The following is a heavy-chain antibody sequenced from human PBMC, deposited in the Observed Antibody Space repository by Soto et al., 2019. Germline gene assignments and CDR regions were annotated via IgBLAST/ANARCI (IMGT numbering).Heavy chain of an antibody. Sequence: SETLSLTCAVSGYSISSGYYWGWIRQPPGKGLEWIGSIYHSGSTYYNLSLKSRVTISVDTSKNQFSLKLSSVTAADTAVYYCARGPSDLNWFDPWGQGTLVTVSS. V-gene: IGHV4-38-2*01. J-gene: IGHJ5*02. CDR3: ARGPSDLNWFDP. CDR1: GYSISSGYY. CDR2: IYHSGST.